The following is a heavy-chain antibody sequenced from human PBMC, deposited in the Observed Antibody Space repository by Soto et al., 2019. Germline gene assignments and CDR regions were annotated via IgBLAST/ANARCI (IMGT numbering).Heavy chain of an antibody. Sequence: QITLKESGPTLVKPTQTLTLTCTFSGFSLSTSGVGVGWIRQPPGKALEWLALIYWDDDKRYSPSLKSRLTITKATSKTQVVLTMTNMDPVDTATYYCADSSSGYDLGGSFDYWGQGTLVTVSS. J-gene: IGHJ4*02. V-gene: IGHV2-5*02. CDR3: ADSSSGYDLGGSFDY. D-gene: IGHD5-12*01. CDR1: GFSLSTSGVG. CDR2: IYWDDDK.